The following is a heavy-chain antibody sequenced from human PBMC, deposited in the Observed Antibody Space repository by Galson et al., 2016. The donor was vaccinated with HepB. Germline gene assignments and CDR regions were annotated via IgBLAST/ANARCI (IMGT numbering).Heavy chain of an antibody. Sequence: SGYTFTRSYIHWVRQAPGHGLEWMGIINPSGGSTTYAQKFQGTVTMTTDTSTSTVYMELSSLRSEDTAVYYCARECSLGIDCYFDYWGQGTLVTVSS. J-gene: IGHJ4*02. CDR3: ARECSLGIDCYFDY. V-gene: IGHV1-46*01. CDR1: GYTFTRSY. CDR2: INPSGGST. D-gene: IGHD2-15*01.